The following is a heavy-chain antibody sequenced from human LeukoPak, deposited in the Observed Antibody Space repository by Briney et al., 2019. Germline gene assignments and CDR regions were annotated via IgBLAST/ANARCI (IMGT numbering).Heavy chain of an antibody. CDR3: ASAVLVTPKYFDY. Sequence: GGSLRLSCAASGFTFSSYAMHWVRQAPGKGLEWVAVISYDGSNKYYADSVKGRFTISRDNSKNTLYLQMNSLRAEDTAVYYCASAVLVTPKYFDYWGQGTLVTVSS. D-gene: IGHD3-22*01. V-gene: IGHV3-30*14. J-gene: IGHJ4*02. CDR1: GFTFSSYA. CDR2: ISYDGSNK.